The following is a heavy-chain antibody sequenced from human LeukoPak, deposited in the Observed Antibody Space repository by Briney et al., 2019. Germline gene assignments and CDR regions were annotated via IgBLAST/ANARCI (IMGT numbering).Heavy chain of an antibody. V-gene: IGHV3-15*01. D-gene: IGHD4-11*01. J-gene: IGHJ4*02. CDR3: TAGLGKTDDDS. CDR2: VTTTAEGETV. Sequence: GGSLGLSCEGSGFIFNKAWMSWIRQAPGKGLEWVGRVTTTAEGETVDYAAPVRGRFTISRDDSKSTVYLHMNSLESEDTAIYYCTAGLGKTDDDSWGQGTLVTVSS. CDR1: GFIFNKAW.